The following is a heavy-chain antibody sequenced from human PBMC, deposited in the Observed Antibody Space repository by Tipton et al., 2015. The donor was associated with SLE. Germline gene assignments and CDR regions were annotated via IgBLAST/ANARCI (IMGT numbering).Heavy chain of an antibody. CDR3: ARGSIAAAAPDY. D-gene: IGHD6-13*01. J-gene: IGHJ4*02. V-gene: IGHV4-59*11. Sequence: LRLSCTVSGGSISSHYWSWIRQPPGKGLEWIGYIYYSGSTNYNPSLKSRVTISVDTSKNQFSLKLSSVTAADTAVYYCARGSIAAAAPDYWGQGTLVTVSS. CDR1: GGSISSHY. CDR2: IYYSGST.